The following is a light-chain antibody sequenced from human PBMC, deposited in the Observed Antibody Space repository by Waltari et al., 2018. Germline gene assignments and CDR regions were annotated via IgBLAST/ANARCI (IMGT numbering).Light chain of an antibody. V-gene: IGKV1-39*01. CDR3: QQSYSTPRLT. Sequence: DIKMTKSPSSLSASLGTKVTIPCRASQSISNYVNWYQQKPEKAPKLLIYAASSLQSGVPSRFSGSGSGTDFTLTISSLQPEDFATYYCQQSYSTPRLTFGGGTKVEIK. CDR1: QSISNY. J-gene: IGKJ4*01. CDR2: AAS.